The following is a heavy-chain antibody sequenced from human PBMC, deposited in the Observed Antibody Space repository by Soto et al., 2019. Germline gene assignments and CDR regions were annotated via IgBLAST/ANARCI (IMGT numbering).Heavy chain of an antibody. V-gene: IGHV4-34*01. CDR3: ARVDYGDYDY. D-gene: IGHD4-17*01. J-gene: IGHJ4*02. CDR1: GGSFSGYY. Sequence: SETLSLTCAVYGGSFSGYYWSWIRQPPGKGLEWIGEINHSGSTNYNPSLKSRVTISVDTSKNQFSLKLSSVTAADTAVYYCARVDYGDYDYWGQGTLVTVSS. CDR2: INHSGST.